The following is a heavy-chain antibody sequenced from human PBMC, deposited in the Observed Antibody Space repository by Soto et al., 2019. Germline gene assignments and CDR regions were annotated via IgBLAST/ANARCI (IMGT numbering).Heavy chain of an antibody. D-gene: IGHD3-16*01. CDR2: INAGNHHT. CDR3: ARDQPPTNWNNFYTNNWFDP. J-gene: IGHJ5*02. CDR1: GYPFTLSA. Sequence: GASVKVSCKASGYPFTLSAIHWLLQSPLQRLEWMGCINAGNHHTKYSQKFQGRVSITTDTSASTVFMDLSSLTSEDTAVYYCARDQPPTNWNNFYTNNWFDPWGQGTLVSVSS. V-gene: IGHV1-3*01.